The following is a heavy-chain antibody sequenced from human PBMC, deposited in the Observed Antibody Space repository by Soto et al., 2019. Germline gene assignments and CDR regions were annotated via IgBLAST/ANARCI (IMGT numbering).Heavy chain of an antibody. Sequence: QVQLVESGGGLVKPGGSLRLSCAASGFTFSDYYMSWIRQAPGKGLEWVSYISSSGSTIYYADSVKGRFTISRDNAKNSLYLQMNSLRAEDTAVYYCARDGWYYDSSGYRAEMIAFDIWGQGTMVTVSS. CDR3: ARDGWYYDSSGYRAEMIAFDI. D-gene: IGHD3-22*01. CDR1: GFTFSDYY. J-gene: IGHJ3*02. CDR2: ISSSGSTI. V-gene: IGHV3-11*01.